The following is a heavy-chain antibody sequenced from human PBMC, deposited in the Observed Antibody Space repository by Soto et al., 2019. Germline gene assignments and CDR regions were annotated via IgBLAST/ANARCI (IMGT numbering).Heavy chain of an antibody. CDR1: GFTFGDYV. D-gene: IGHD1-1*01. V-gene: IGHV3-49*04. Sequence: GSVRLSCTASGFTFGDYVMSWVRQAPGKGLEWVGFIRSKVFGGTPEYAASVKGRFTVSRDDSKSIAYLQMSSLKTEDTAVYYCIRLGNENYDNWFDPWGKGTLVTVPS. CDR3: IRLGNENYDNWFDP. CDR2: IRSKVFGGTP. J-gene: IGHJ5*02.